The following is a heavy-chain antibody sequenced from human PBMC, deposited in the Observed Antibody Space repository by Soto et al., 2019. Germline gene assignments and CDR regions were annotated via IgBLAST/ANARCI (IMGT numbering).Heavy chain of an antibody. D-gene: IGHD2-2*01. CDR3: TSRSCSSASCHT. V-gene: IGHV3-73*01. J-gene: IGHJ5*02. CDR2: IRGKANSYET. Sequence: EVQLVESGGGLVQPGGSLKLSCVASGYTFSGSAFHWVRQASGKGLEWVGRIRGKANSYETAYAESVKGRFTISRDESKNTAFLQMNSLKTEDTAVYYCTSRSCSSASCHTWGQGTRVTVSS. CDR1: GYTFSGSA.